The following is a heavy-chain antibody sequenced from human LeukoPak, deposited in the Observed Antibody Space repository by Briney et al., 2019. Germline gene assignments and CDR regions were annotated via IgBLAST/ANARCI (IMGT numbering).Heavy chain of an antibody. Sequence: ASVKVSCKASGYTFTSYDINWVRQATGQRLEWMGWINPNSGNTGYAQKFQGRVTITTNTYISTAYMELSRLRSEDTAVYYCARWGNSYYYDSSGYVDYWGQGTLVTVSS. CDR3: ARWGNSYYYDSSGYVDY. V-gene: IGHV1-8*03. CDR1: GYTFTSYD. D-gene: IGHD3-22*01. J-gene: IGHJ4*02. CDR2: INPNSGNT.